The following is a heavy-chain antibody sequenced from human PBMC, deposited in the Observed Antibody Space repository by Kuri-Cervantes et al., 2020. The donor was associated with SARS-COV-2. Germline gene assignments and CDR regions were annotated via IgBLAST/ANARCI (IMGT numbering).Heavy chain of an antibody. CDR2: FYYSGIT. J-gene: IGHJ4*02. CDR1: GGSISSGNYY. D-gene: IGHD2-2*01. V-gene: IGHV4-39*01. Sequence: SETLSLTCTASGGSISSGNYYWGWIRQPLGKGLEWIGSFYYSGITYYNPSLKSRVTISVDTSKNQFSLKLSSVTAADTAVYYCARRRGGYCSSTSCPGYFGYWGQGTLVTVSS. CDR3: ARRRGGYCSSTSCPGYFGY.